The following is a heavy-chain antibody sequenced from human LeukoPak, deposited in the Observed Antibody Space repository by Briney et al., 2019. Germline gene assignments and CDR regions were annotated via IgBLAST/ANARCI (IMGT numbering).Heavy chain of an antibody. J-gene: IGHJ2*01. CDR3: ARHWSSGQSHPSWYFDV. CDR1: GCSFTSYY. V-gene: IGHV5-51*01. D-gene: IGHD6-19*01. CDR2: IYPGDSDA. Sequence: GESLKISCKGSGCSFTSYYIGWVRQMPGKGLEWMGIIYPGDSDARYSPSFQGQVTISADKSSSTAYLQWSSLKASDTAMFYCARHWSSGQSHPSWYFDVWGRGTLVTVSS.